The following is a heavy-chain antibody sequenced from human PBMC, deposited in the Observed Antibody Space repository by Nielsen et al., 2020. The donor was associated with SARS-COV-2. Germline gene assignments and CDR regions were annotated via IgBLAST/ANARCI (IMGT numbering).Heavy chain of an antibody. CDR1: GFTFSSYA. CDR2: ISYDGRQK. Sequence: GESLKISCAASGFTFSSYAMHWVRQAPGKGLEWVAVISYDGRQKYYADSVKGRFTISRDNSKNTLSLQMNSLRVEDTALYYCAKDPTLDCWGQGTLVTVSS. J-gene: IGHJ4*02. CDR3: AKDPTLDC. V-gene: IGHV3-30*18.